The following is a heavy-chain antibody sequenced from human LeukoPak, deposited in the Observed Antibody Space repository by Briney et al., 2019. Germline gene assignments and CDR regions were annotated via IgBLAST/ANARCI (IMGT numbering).Heavy chain of an antibody. CDR3: AKRGVVIRVFLVGFHKEAYYFES. CDR2: ICDSGGST. Sequence: GGSLRLSCAVSGITLSNYDMSWVRQAPGEGLECVAGICDSGGSTKYADSVKGRLTISRDNLKNTLFLQMNSLRADDTAVYFCAKRGVVIRVFLVGFHKEAYYFESWGQGALVTVSS. CDR1: GITLSNYD. V-gene: IGHV3-23*01. D-gene: IGHD3/OR15-3a*01. J-gene: IGHJ4*02.